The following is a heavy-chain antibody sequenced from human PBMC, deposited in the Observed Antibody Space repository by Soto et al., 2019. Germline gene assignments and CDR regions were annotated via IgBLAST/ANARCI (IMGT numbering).Heavy chain of an antibody. CDR1: GYTFTFYG. J-gene: IGHJ6*02. CDR2: ISAYSGNT. D-gene: IGHD1-7*01. Sequence: QVQLVQSGAEVKKPGASVKVSCKASGYTFTFYGISWVRQAPGQGLEWMGWISAYSGNTNYPQKLQGRVTMTTDASTSTAYMELRSLRSADTAVYFCATELSYNPFMDVWGQGTTVTVSS. CDR3: ATELSYNPFMDV. V-gene: IGHV1-18*04.